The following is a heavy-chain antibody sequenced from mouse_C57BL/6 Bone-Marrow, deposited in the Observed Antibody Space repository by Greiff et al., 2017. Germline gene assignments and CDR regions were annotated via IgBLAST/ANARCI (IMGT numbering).Heavy chain of an antibody. CDR3: AREGGDGYFQFAY. D-gene: IGHD2-3*01. CDR1: GYTFTNYW. Sequence: VQLQQSGAELVRPGTSVKMSCKASGYTFTNYWIGWAKQRPGHGLEWIGDIYPGGGYTNYNEKFKGKDTLTADKSSSTAYMQFSSLTSEDSAIYYCAREGGDGYFQFAYWGQGTLVTVSA. CDR2: IYPGGGYT. V-gene: IGHV1-63*01. J-gene: IGHJ3*01.